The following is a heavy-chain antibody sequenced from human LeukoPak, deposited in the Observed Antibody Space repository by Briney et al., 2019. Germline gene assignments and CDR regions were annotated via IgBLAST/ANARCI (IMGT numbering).Heavy chain of an antibody. V-gene: IGHV3-21*01. CDR1: GFTFSSYS. Sequence: GALRLSCAASGFTFSSYSMNWVRQAPGKGLEWVSSISSSSSYIYYADSVKGRFTISRDNAKNSLYLQMNSLRAEDTAVYYCARRRQQLADCFDYWGQGTLVTVSS. J-gene: IGHJ4*02. CDR2: ISSSSSYI. D-gene: IGHD6-13*01. CDR3: ARRRQQLADCFDY.